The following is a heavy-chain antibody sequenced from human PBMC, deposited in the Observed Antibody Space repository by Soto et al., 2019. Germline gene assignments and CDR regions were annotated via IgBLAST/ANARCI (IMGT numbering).Heavy chain of an antibody. CDR1: GGSISSYY. CDR2: IYYSGST. J-gene: IGHJ3*02. Sequence: QVQLQESGPGLVKPSETLSLTCTVSGGSISSYYWSWIRQPPWKGLEWIGYIYYSGSTNYNPSLYSRLTLSADTSKNQFSLKRSSVTAADTAVYYCARRWGDAFDIWGQGTMVTVSS. V-gene: IGHV4-59*08. D-gene: IGHD3-16*01. CDR3: ARRWGDAFDI.